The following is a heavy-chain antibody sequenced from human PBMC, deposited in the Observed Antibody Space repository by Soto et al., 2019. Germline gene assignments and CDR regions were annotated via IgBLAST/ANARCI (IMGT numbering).Heavy chain of an antibody. D-gene: IGHD1-7*01. V-gene: IGHV3-23*01. Sequence: EVQLLESGGGLVQPGGSLRLCCAASGFTFSSYGMTWVRQAPGKGLEWVSFSSATGAGTYYADSVKGRFTISRDNSKNTLYLQTTSLRADDTAVYYCAKDRRAGGNYGLYSDFWGQGALVIVSS. CDR1: GFTFSSYG. CDR3: AKDRRAGGNYGLYSDF. CDR2: SSATGAGT. J-gene: IGHJ4*02.